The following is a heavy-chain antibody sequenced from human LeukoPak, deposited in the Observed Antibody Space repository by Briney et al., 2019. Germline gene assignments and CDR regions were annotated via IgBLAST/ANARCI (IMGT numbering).Heavy chain of an antibody. D-gene: IGHD1-26*01. CDR2: INHSGST. V-gene: IGHV4-34*01. CDR1: GGSFSGYY. Sequence: TSETLSLTCAVYGGSFSGYYWSWIRQPPGKGLEWIGEINHSGSTNYNPSLKSRVTISVDTSKNQFSLKLSSVTAADTAVYYCARGQESYSPFDYWGQGTLVTVSS. CDR3: ARGQESYSPFDY. J-gene: IGHJ4*02.